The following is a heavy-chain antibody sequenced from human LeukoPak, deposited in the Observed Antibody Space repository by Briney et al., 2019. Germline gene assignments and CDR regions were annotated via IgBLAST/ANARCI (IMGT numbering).Heavy chain of an antibody. CDR2: IYNSGSP. J-gene: IGHJ4*02. D-gene: IGHD2-15*01. Sequence: SETLSLTCSVSGGSISTDYWSWIRQTPGKGLEEIGYIYNSGSPNYNPSLEGRVTMSIDTSKNQFSLKLSSVTAADTAVYYCARGHSGALDYWGQGTLVTVSS. CDR3: ARGHSGALDY. CDR1: GGSISTDY. V-gene: IGHV4-59*01.